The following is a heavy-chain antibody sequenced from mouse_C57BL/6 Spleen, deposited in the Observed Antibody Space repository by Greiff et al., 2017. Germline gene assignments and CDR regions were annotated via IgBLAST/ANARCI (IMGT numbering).Heavy chain of an antibody. Sequence: QVQLKQPGTELVKPGASVKLSCKASGYTFTSYWMHWVKQRPGQGLEWIGNINPSNGGTNSHEKFKSKATLTEDKSSCTHYMQLRSQTSEDAAVYICARRGVGFYAMDYWGQGTSVTVSA. CDR3: ARRGVGFYAMDY. CDR2: INPSNGGT. V-gene: IGHV1-53*01. D-gene: IGHD1-1*01. J-gene: IGHJ4*01. CDR1: GYTFTSYW.